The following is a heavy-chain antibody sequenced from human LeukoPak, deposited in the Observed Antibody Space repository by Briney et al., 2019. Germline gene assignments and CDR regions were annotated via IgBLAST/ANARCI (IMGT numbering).Heavy chain of an antibody. J-gene: IGHJ4*02. CDR1: GYTFTASY. CDR2: INPYSGGT. Sequence: ASVKVSCKASGYTFTASYLHWVRQVPGQGLEWMGRINPYSGGTNYAQNFQGRVTVTRDTSISTAYMELSGLRSDDSAVYYCAKWGGETYHDFWGQGTLVTVSS. V-gene: IGHV1-2*06. CDR3: AKWGGETYHDF. D-gene: IGHD1-26*01.